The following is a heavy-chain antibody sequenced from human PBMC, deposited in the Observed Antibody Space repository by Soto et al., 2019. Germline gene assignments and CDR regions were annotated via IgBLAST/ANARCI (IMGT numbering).Heavy chain of an antibody. D-gene: IGHD4-17*01. Sequence: SETLSLTCTVSGGSISSYYWSWIRQPPGKGLEWIGYIYYSGSTNYNPSLKSRVTISVDTSKNQFSLKLSSVTAADTAVYYCASYGDYVDYWGQGTLVTVSS. CDR1: GGSISSYY. V-gene: IGHV4-59*01. CDR2: IYYSGST. J-gene: IGHJ4*02. CDR3: ASYGDYVDY.